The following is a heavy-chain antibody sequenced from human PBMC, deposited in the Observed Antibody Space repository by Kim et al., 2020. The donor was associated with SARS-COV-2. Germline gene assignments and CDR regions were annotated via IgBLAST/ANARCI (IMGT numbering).Heavy chain of an antibody. CDR1: GFTFSSYD. CDR2: IGTAGDT. D-gene: IGHD6-13*01. Sequence: GGSLRLSCAASGFTFSSYDMHWVRQATGKGLEWVSAIGTAGDTYYPGSVKGRFTISRENAKNSLYLQMNSMRAGEKAVYYCARGYSSSWYWACDIWGQGTMVTVST. V-gene: IGHV3-13*01. J-gene: IGHJ3*02. CDR3: ARGYSSSWYWACDI.